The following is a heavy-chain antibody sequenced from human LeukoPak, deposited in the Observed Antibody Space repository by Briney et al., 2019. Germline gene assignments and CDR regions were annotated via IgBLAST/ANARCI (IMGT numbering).Heavy chain of an antibody. D-gene: IGHD3-16*01. CDR2: IHYSGST. Sequence: SETLSLTCTVSGGSISTYYLTWIRQPPGKALEWIGYIHYSGSTFYNSSLKSRVSMSVDRSNNQFSLRLTSVTPADTAMYYCTRARWGYAFDIWGQGTMVTVSS. CDR3: TRARWGYAFDI. J-gene: IGHJ3*02. CDR1: GGSISTYY. V-gene: IGHV4-59*01.